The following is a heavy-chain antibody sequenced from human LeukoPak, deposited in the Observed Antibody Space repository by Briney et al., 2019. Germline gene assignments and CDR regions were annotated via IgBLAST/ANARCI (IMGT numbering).Heavy chain of an antibody. Sequence: PGGSLRLSCAASGFIFSSYSMNWVCQAPGKGLEWVSYISSSSSTIYYADSVKGRFTISRDNAKNSLSLQMNSLRDEDTAVYYCARDGRDGYNYDYWGQGTLVTVSS. CDR2: ISSSSSTI. CDR3: ARDGRDGYNYDY. D-gene: IGHD5-24*01. CDR1: GFIFSSYS. J-gene: IGHJ4*02. V-gene: IGHV3-48*02.